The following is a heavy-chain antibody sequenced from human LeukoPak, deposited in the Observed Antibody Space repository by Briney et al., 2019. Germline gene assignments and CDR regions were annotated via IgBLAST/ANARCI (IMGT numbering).Heavy chain of an antibody. CDR2: IYHSGST. D-gene: IGHD5-24*01. J-gene: IGHJ4*02. CDR1: GGSISSGGYS. V-gene: IGHV4-30-2*01. Sequence: KPSETLSLTCAVSGGSISSGGYSWSWIRQPPGKGLEWIGYIYHSGSTYYNPSLKSRVTISVDRSKNQFSLKLSSVTAADTAVYYCARMFVSGPGDGYNYLDYWGQGTLVTVSS. CDR3: ARMFVSGPGDGYNYLDY.